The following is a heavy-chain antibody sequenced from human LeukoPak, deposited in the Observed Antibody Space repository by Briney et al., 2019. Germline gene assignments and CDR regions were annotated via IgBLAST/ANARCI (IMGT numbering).Heavy chain of an antibody. CDR1: GGSISSSSYY. CDR2: IYYSGST. CDR3: ARDYGGRFDY. Sequence: SETLSLTCTVSGGSISSSSYYWGWIRQPPGKGLEWIGSIYYSGSTYYNPSLKSRVTISVDTSKNQFSLKLSSVTAADTAVYYCARDYGGRFDYWGQGTLVTVSS. J-gene: IGHJ4*02. D-gene: IGHD4-23*01. V-gene: IGHV4-39*02.